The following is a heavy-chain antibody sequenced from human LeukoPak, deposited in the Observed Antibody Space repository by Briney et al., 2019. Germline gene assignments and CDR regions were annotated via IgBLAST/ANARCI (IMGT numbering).Heavy chain of an antibody. CDR3: ARSSSAGGYYFEY. V-gene: IGHV3-21*01. D-gene: IGHD1-26*01. CDR2: ISSSSGYI. Sequence: GGSLRLYCAASGFTFSTYTMNRGRQAKGQGLHSVSSISSSSGYIYYADSVKGRFTISRDNAKNSLYLQMNSLRGEDTAVYYCARSSSAGGYYFEYWGKGTLVTVSS. CDR1: GFTFSTYT. J-gene: IGHJ4*02.